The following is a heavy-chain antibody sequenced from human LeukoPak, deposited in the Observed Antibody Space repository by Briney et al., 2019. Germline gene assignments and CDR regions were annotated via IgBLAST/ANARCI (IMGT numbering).Heavy chain of an antibody. CDR3: ARGFYGSGSYYNPLFDY. D-gene: IGHD3-10*01. Sequence: SETLSLTCTVSGGSISSYYWSWIRQPAGKGLEWIGRIYTSGSTNYNPSLKSRVTMSVDTSKNQFSLKLSSVTAADTAVYYCARGFYGSGSYYNPLFDYWGQGTLVTVSS. V-gene: IGHV4-4*07. J-gene: IGHJ4*02. CDR1: GGSISSYY. CDR2: IYTSGST.